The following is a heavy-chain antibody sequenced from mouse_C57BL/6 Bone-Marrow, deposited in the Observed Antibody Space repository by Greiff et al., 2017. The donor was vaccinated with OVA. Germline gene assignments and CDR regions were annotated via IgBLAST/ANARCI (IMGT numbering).Heavy chain of an antibody. V-gene: IGHV1-59*01. D-gene: IGHD1-1*01. CDR3: ARGEEITTVVATDY. Sequence: QVQLQQPGAELVRPGTSVKLSCKASGYTFTSYWMHWVKQRPGEGLEWTGVIDPSDSYTNYNQKFKGKATLTVDTSSSTAYMQLSSLTSEDSAVYYCARGEEITTVVATDYWGQGTTLTVSS. CDR2: IDPSDSYT. J-gene: IGHJ2*01. CDR1: GYTFTSYW.